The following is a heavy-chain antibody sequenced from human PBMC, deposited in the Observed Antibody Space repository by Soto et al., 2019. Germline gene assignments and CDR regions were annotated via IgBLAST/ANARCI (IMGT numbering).Heavy chain of an antibody. V-gene: IGHV1-18*01. CDR3: ARDLSSIVADGTVCDY. J-gene: IGHJ4*02. D-gene: IGHD6-13*01. CDR1: GYTFTSYG. Sequence: QVQLVQSGAEVKKPGASVKVSCKASGYTFTSYGISWVRQAPGQGLEWMGWISAYNGNTNYAQKLQGRITMATVTFMRIAFMELRSLRSDDTAVYYCARDLSSIVADGTVCDYWGQGTLVTVSS. CDR2: ISAYNGNT.